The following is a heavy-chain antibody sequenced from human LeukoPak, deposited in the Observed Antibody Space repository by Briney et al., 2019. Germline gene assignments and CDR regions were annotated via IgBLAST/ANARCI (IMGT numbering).Heavy chain of an antibody. J-gene: IGHJ3*02. CDR3: TKRLSLRFDAFDI. CDR1: GFTLSDFA. CDR2: VSDIGPNT. D-gene: IGHD3-3*01. V-gene: IGHV3-23*01. Sequence: GGSLRLSCAASGFTLSDFAMTWVRQAPGKGLEWVSSVSDIGPNTYYAASVKGRFTISRDTSKNTLYLQMNSLRAEDTAVYYCTKRLSLRFDAFDIWGPGTMVTVSS.